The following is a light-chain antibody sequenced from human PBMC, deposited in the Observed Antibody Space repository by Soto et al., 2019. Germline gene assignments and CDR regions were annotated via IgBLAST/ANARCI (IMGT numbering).Light chain of an antibody. Sequence: TPYLRASQSVSSYLAWYQQKPGQPPRLLIYDVSNRATGIPARFSVSGSGTAFALGLRALDSGCSAVHICQGYGIAAWTLGQGAKVDIK. CDR1: QSVSSY. CDR2: DVS. V-gene: IGKV3-11*01. J-gene: IGKJ1*01. CDR3: QGYGIAAWT.